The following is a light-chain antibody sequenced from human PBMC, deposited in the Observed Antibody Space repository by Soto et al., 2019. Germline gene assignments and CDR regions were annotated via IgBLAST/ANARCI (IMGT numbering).Light chain of an antibody. CDR3: VTWDDSLKGWV. CDR2: YNN. J-gene: IGLJ3*02. V-gene: IGLV1-44*01. CDR1: SSNIGSST. Sequence: QSVLTQPPSASETPGQRVTISCSGSSSNIGSSTVHWYQQVPGAAPKVLIYYNNQRPSGVPDRFSGSKSGTSASLAISGLRSEDEADYYCVTWDDSLKGWVFGGGTKLTVL.